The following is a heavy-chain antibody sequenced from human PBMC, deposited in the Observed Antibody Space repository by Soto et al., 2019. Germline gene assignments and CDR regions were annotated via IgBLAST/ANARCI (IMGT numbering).Heavy chain of an antibody. Sequence: KSXETLSLTCTVSGCSMRNYFWTWIRQPPGKGLDWIGYIHYSGTTSFFPSYNPSLRSRVTISEDTSKNQFSLKLLSVTTADTAVYFCAAGEASSRNLAPYYLDFWGQGTLVTVSS. CDR3: AAGEASSRNLAPYYLDF. CDR1: GCSMRNYF. J-gene: IGHJ4*02. V-gene: IGHV4-59*01. CDR2: IHYSGTT. D-gene: IGHD6-13*01.